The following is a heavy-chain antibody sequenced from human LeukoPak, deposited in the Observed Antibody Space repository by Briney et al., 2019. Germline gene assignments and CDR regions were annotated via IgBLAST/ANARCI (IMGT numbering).Heavy chain of an antibody. CDR3: ARESSGSYYYYYYGMDV. Sequence: GASVKVSCKASGGTFSSYAISWVRQAPGQGLEWMGWMNPNSGNTGYAQKFQGRVTMTRNTSISTAYMELSSLRSEDTAVYYCARESSGSYYYYYYGMDVWGQGTTVTVSS. CDR1: GGTFSSYA. CDR2: MNPNSGNT. V-gene: IGHV1-8*02. J-gene: IGHJ6*02. D-gene: IGHD3-10*01.